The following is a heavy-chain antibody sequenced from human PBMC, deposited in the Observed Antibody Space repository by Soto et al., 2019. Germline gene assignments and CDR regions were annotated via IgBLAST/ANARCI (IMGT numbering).Heavy chain of an antibody. J-gene: IGHJ5*02. CDR1: GGSISSSSYF. CDR3: ARPVGSTTLYNWFDP. D-gene: IGHD2-2*01. V-gene: IGHV4-39*01. CDR2: IHYNGNT. Sequence: SETLSLTCTVSGGSISSSSYFWGWIRQPPGKGLEWIASIHYNGNTYYNPSLKSRVTISADTSKNQFSLKLSSVTAADTAVYYRARPVGSTTLYNWFDPWGQGTLVTVPQ.